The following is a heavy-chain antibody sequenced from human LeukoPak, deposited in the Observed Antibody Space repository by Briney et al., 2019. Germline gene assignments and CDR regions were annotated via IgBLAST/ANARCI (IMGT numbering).Heavy chain of an antibody. J-gene: IGHJ4*02. V-gene: IGHV4-4*07. D-gene: IGHD2-2*01. CDR1: GGSISSYY. CDR2: IYPTGST. CDR3: ATDSCSSTSCRKKFDY. Sequence: SETLSLTCTVSGGSISSYYWNWIRQPAGKRLEWIGRIYPTGSTNYNPSLKSRVTISVDTSKKQFSLKLSSVTAADTAVYYCATDSCSSTSCRKKFDYWGQGTLVTVSS.